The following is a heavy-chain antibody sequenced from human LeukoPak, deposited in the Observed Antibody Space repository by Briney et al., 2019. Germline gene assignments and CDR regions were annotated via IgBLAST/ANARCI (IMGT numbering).Heavy chain of an antibody. CDR3: ATSRYNWGPPYYYYMDV. CDR1: GFRFSDYY. CDR2: ISSSGSTI. J-gene: IGHJ6*03. Sequence: GGSLRLSCAASGFRFSDYYMSWIRQAPGKGLEWVSYISSSGSTIYYADSVKGRFTISRDNAKNSLYLQMNSLRAEDTAVYYCATSRYNWGPPYYYYMDVWGKGTTVTVSS. D-gene: IGHD1-20*01. V-gene: IGHV3-11*04.